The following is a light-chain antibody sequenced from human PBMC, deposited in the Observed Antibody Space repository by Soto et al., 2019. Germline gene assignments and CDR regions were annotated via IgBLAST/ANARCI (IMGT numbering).Light chain of an antibody. CDR2: GAS. J-gene: IGKJ2*01. Sequence: ESVFTQSAPRLSLSPGERATVSCRASQTGSRSLSWYQQKPGQAPRLLIYGASTRATGIRGRFSGSGSGTDFTLTISSLQSEDFAVYYCQQYIDWPPYPFGQGTKVDIK. CDR1: QTGSRS. CDR3: QQYIDWPPYP. V-gene: IGKV3-15*01.